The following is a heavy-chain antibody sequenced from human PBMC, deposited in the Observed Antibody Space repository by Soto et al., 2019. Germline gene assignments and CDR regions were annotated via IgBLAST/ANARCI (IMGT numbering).Heavy chain of an antibody. CDR3: ARDRDYGDFNFEY. CDR1: GGSVSSGSYY. CDR2: IYSSGST. D-gene: IGHD4-17*01. V-gene: IGHV4-61*01. Sequence: QVQLQESGPGLVKPSETLSLTCTVSGGSVSSGSYYWSWIRQPPGKGLEWIGYIYSSGSTNYNPSLKSRVTISVDTSKNQFSLKLSSVTAADTAVYYCARDRDYGDFNFEYWGQGTLVTVSS. J-gene: IGHJ4*02.